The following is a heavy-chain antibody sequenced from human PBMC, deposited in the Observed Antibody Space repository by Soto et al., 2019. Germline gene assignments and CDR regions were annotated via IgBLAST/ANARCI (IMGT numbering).Heavy chain of an antibody. V-gene: IGHV3-23*01. J-gene: IGHJ4*02. CDR2: ISDSGDGT. D-gene: IGHD3-10*01. CDR1: GFTFSTYA. CDR3: ATQGGYGSGSYYNDY. Sequence: GGSLRLSCTASGFTFSTYAMNWVRQAPGKGLEWVSGISDSGDGTHYAGSVMGRFAISRDNSKNTMFLLMNSLRDDDTAVYYCATQGGYGSGSYYNDYWGQGTQVTVSS.